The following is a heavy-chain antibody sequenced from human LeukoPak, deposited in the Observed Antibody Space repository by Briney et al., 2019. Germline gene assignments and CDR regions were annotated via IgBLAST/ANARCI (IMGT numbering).Heavy chain of an antibody. CDR3: ARRYYDILTGYSIDY. CDR2: INHSGST. J-gene: IGHJ4*02. V-gene: IGHV4-34*01. CDR1: GGSFSGYY. Sequence: SETLSLTCAVYGGSFSGYYWSWIRQPPGKGLEWIGEINHSGSTNYNPSLKSRVTISVDTSKNQFSLKLSSVTAAATAVYYCARRYYDILTGYSIDYWGQGTLVTVSS. D-gene: IGHD3-9*01.